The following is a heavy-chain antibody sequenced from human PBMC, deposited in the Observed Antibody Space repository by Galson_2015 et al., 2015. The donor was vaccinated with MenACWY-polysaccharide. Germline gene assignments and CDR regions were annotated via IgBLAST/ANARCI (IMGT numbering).Heavy chain of an antibody. J-gene: IGHJ3*02. V-gene: IGHV3-49*03. Sequence: SLRLSCAASGFNFGDYGVIWIRQAPGKGLEWISLIRSKAYDGTPESAASVKGRFTMSRDDSKRIAYLQMNSLNTEDTAVYYCTRFSAYFHDNSGSFDALDIWGQGTMVTVSS. D-gene: IGHD3-22*01. CDR1: GFNFGDYG. CDR3: TRFSAYFHDNSGSFDALDI. CDR2: IRSKAYDGTP.